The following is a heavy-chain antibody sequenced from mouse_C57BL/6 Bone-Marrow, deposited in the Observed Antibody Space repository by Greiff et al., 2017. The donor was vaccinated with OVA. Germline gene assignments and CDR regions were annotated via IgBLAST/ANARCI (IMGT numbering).Heavy chain of an antibody. CDR1: GYTFTSYG. CDR2: IYPRSGNT. CDR3: ARGGFITTVVARSDY. J-gene: IGHJ2*01. Sequence: VKLMESGAELARPGASVKLSCKASGYTFTSYGISWVKQRTGQGLEWIGEIYPRSGNTYYNEKFKGKATLTADKSSSTAYMELRSLTSEDSAVYFCARGGFITTVVARSDYWGQGTTLTVSS. V-gene: IGHV1-81*01. D-gene: IGHD1-1*01.